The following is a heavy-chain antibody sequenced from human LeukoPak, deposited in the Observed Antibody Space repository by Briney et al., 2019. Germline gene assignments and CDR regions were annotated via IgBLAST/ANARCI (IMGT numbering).Heavy chain of an antibody. CDR2: ISGSGGST. J-gene: IGHJ4*02. D-gene: IGHD1-20*01. CDR1: GFTFSSYA. V-gene: IGHV3-23*01. CDR3: AISNWNPPHYHFDY. Sequence: GGSLRLSCAASGFTFSSYAMSWVRQAPGKGLEWVSAISGSGGSTYYADSVKGRFTISRDNSKNTLYLQMNSLRAEDTAVYYCAISNWNPPHYHFDYWGQGTLVTVSS.